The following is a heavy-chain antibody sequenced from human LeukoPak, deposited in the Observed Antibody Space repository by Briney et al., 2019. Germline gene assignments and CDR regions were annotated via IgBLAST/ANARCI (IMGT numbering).Heavy chain of an antibody. V-gene: IGHV3-66*02. J-gene: IGHJ6*03. Sequence: QTGGSLRLSCAASGFTFSSYSMNWVRQAPGQGLEWVSVIYSGGNTYYADSVKGRFTISRDNSKNTLYLQMNSLRAEDTAVYYCARDRAYCGGDCYLREAYYYYMDVWGKGTTVIVSS. D-gene: IGHD2-21*02. CDR1: GFTFSSYS. CDR2: IYSGGNT. CDR3: ARDRAYCGGDCYLREAYYYYMDV.